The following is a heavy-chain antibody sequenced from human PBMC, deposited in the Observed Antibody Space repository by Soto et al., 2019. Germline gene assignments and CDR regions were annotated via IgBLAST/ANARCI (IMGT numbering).Heavy chain of an antibody. Sequence: PWCSLRLSCAASGFPFASYAMTWVRQAPGKGLEWVSSIDGNDVRTYYADSVKGRFTISRDNSKNTLFLQLNSLRAEDTAIYYCAKDVKHYYDSSGYSDYWGQGTLVTVSS. J-gene: IGHJ4*02. CDR3: AKDVKHYYDSSGYSDY. CDR2: IDGNDVRT. V-gene: IGHV3-23*01. CDR1: GFPFASYA. D-gene: IGHD3-22*01.